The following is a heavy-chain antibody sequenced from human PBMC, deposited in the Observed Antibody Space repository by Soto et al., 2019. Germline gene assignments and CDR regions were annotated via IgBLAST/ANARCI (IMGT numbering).Heavy chain of an antibody. CDR2: IDPSDSQT. D-gene: IGHD3-22*01. CDR3: ARQIYDSDTGPNFQYSFES. V-gene: IGHV5-10-1*01. CDR1: GYSFAGYW. J-gene: IGHJ4*02. Sequence: PGESLKISCKGSGYSFAGYWITWVRQKPGKGLEWMGRIDPSDSQTYYSPSFRGHVTISVTKSITTVFLQWSSLRASDTAMYYCARQIYDSDTGPNFQYSFESCGQGTPVTVSA.